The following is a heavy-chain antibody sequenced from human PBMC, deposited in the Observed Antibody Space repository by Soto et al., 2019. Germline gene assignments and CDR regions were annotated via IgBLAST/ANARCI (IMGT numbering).Heavy chain of an antibody. CDR1: GFSLNTTGAG. CDR3: AHRGGATVGLYYFDY. J-gene: IGHJ4*02. Sequence: SGPTLVNTKHTLTMTCTFSGFSLNTTGAGVRWIRQPPGKALEWLALIYWHDAKRYSPSLKSRLTITKDTAKNQVVLTMTNMDPVDTATYYCAHRGGATVGLYYFDYWGQGALVTVSS. CDR2: IYWHDAK. V-gene: IGHV2-5*01. D-gene: IGHD3-16*01.